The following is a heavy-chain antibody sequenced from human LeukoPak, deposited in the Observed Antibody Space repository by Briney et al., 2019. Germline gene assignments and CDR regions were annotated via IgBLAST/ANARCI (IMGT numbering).Heavy chain of an antibody. CDR1: GYTFTSYG. V-gene: IGHV1-18*01. CDR2: ISAYNGNT. CDR3: ARDYTKWELLNDAFDI. J-gene: IGHJ3*02. Sequence: GASVKVSCKASGYTFTSYGISWVRQAPGQGLEWMGWISAYNGNTNYAQKLQGRVTMTTDTSTTTAYMELSRLRSDDTAVYYCARDYTKWELLNDAFDIWGQGTMVTVSS. D-gene: IGHD1-26*01.